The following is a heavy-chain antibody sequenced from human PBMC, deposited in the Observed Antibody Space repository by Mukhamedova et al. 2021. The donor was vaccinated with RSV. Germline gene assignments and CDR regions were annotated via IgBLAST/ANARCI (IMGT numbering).Heavy chain of an antibody. Sequence: GWINPNSGGTNYAQKFQGRVTMTRDTSISTAYMELSRLRSDDTAVYYCARGYDSWSGYSFNGMDVWGQGTTVTVSS. CDR3: ARGYDSWSGYSFNGMDV. CDR2: INPNSGGT. V-gene: IGHV1-2*02. J-gene: IGHJ6*02. D-gene: IGHD3-3*01.